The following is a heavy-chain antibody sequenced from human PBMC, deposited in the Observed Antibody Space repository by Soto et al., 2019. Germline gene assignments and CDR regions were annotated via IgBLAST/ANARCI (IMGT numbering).Heavy chain of an antibody. V-gene: IGHV4-38-2*01. Sequence: SETLSLTCAVSGYSISSGYYWGWIRQPPGKGLEWIGSIYHSGSTYYNPSLKSRVTISVDTSKNQVSLKLSSVTAAETAVYYCARVLRGGAFDIWGQGTMVTVSS. J-gene: IGHJ3*02. CDR1: GYSISSGYY. CDR2: IYHSGST. D-gene: IGHD3-16*01. CDR3: ARVLRGGAFDI.